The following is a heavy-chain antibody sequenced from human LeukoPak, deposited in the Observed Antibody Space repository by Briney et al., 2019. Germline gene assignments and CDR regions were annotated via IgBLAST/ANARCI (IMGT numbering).Heavy chain of an antibody. V-gene: IGHV4-59*08. Sequence: PSETLSFTCTVSGGSISGDHWNWIRQPPGKGLEWIGYIYYSGNTNYNPSLQSRVTISVDTSKNQFPLKLDSVTAADTAVYYCARRNDFGIWGQGTMVTVSS. CDR1: GGSISGDH. CDR3: ARRNDFGI. CDR2: IYYSGNT. J-gene: IGHJ3*02.